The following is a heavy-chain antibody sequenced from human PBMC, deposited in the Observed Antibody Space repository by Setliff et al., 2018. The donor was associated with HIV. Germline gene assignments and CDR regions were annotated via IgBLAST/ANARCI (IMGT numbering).Heavy chain of an antibody. CDR1: GYTFISYG. CDR2: ISVKNGNT. J-gene: IGHJ4*02. CDR3: ARIVALNGYPSDY. Sequence: ASVKVSCKASGYTFISYGVSWVRQAPGQGLEWMGWISVKNGNTNYAQRFQGRVTMTTDTSTSTAYMELRSLGSDDTAVYYCARIVALNGYPSDYWGQGTLVTVSS. V-gene: IGHV1-18*01. D-gene: IGHD2-8*01.